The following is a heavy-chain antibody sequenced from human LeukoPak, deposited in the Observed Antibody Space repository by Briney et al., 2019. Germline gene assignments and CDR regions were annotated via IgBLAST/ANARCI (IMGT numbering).Heavy chain of an antibody. CDR3: ASSPPQGSGYGGWSSGWYTYYFDY. CDR2: ISAYNGNT. Sequence: VASVTVSCKASGYTFTSYGIIWVRQAPGQGLEWMGWISAYNGNTDYAQKFQGRVTITADESTSTAYMELSSLRSEDTAVYYCASSPPQGSGYGGWSSGWYTYYFDYWGQGTLVTVSS. V-gene: IGHV1-18*01. J-gene: IGHJ4*02. CDR1: GYTFTSYG. D-gene: IGHD6-19*01.